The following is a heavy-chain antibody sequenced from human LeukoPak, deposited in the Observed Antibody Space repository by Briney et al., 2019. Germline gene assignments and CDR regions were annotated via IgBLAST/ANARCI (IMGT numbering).Heavy chain of an antibody. CDR1: GGSFSGYY. V-gene: IGHV4-34*01. CDR3: ARSRTYSYGSGSYYDY. CDR2: INHSGST. J-gene: IGHJ4*02. D-gene: IGHD3-10*01. Sequence: SETLSLTCAVYGGSFSGYYWSWIRQPPGKGLEWIGEINHSGSTNYNPSLKSRVTISVDTSKNQFSLKLSSVTAADTAVYYCARSRTYSYGSGSYYDYWGQGTLVTVSS.